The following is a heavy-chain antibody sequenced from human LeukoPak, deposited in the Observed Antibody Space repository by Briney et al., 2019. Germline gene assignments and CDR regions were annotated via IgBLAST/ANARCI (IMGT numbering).Heavy chain of an antibody. D-gene: IGHD3-22*01. J-gene: IGHJ6*02. CDR2: IYHSGST. Sequence: PSQTLSLTCAVSGGSISSGGYSRSWIRQPPGKGLEWIGYIYHSGSTYYNPSLKSRVTISVDRSKNQFSLKLSSVTAADTAVYYCARSSYYYDSSGYYYYYYGMDVWGQGTTVTVSS. CDR3: ARSSYYYDSSGYYYYYYGMDV. V-gene: IGHV4-30-2*01. CDR1: GGSISSGGYS.